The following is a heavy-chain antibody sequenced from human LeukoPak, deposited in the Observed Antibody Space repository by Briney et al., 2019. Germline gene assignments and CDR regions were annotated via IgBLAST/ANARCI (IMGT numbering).Heavy chain of an antibody. V-gene: IGHV3-53*01. CDR3: ARVGSNGWYVDY. D-gene: IGHD6-19*01. CDR2: IYSGGST. CDR1: GFTVSSNY. J-gene: IGHJ4*02. Sequence: GGSLRLSCAASGFTVSSNYMSWVRQAPGKGLEWVSVIYSGGSTYYADSVKGRFTISRDNSKNTPYLQMNSLRAEDTAVYYCARVGSNGWYVDYWGQGTLVTVSS.